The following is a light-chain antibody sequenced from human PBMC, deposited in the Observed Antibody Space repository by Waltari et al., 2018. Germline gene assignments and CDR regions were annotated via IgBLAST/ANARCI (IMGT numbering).Light chain of an antibody. Sequence: QSALTQPASVSGSPGQSITISCTGTSSDVGGYNYVSWYQQHPGKAPNLMIYEVSNRPSGVSNRFSGSKAGNTASLTISGLQAEDEADYYCSSYTSSSTLAVFGGGTKLTVL. J-gene: IGLJ2*01. CDR1: SSDVGGYNY. CDR2: EVS. V-gene: IGLV2-14*01. CDR3: SSYTSSSTLAV.